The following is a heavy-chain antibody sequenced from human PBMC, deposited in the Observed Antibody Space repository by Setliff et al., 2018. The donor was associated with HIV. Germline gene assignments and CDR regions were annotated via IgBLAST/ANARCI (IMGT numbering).Heavy chain of an antibody. V-gene: IGHV3-33*01. CDR1: GFIFSSYG. Sequence: GGSLRLSCAASGFIFSSYGMHWVRQAPGKGLEWVAVIWYGGSNKYYAASVKGRFTISRDDSKNTAYLQMNSLKTEDTAVYYCATMTTVTIAFDYWGQGTLVTVSS. D-gene: IGHD4-4*01. J-gene: IGHJ4*02. CDR3: ATMTTVTIAFDY. CDR2: IWYGGSNK.